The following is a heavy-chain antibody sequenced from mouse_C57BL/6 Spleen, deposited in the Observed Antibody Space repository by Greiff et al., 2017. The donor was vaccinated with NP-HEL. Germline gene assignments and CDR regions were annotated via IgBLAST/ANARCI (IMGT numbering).Heavy chain of an antibody. CDR2: IYPGSGST. Sequence: QVQLQQPGAELVKPGASVKMSCKASGYTFTSYWITWVKQRPGQGLEWIGDIYPGSGSTNYNEKFKSKATLTGDTSSSTAYMQLSSLTSEDSAVYYCARGFDYDFDYWGQGTTLTVSS. CDR1: GYTFTSYW. V-gene: IGHV1-55*01. CDR3: ARGFDYDFDY. D-gene: IGHD2-4*01. J-gene: IGHJ2*01.